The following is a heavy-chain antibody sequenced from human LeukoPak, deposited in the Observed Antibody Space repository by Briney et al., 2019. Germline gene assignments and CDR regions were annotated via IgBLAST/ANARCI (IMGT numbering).Heavy chain of an antibody. CDR1: GASINSITHY. CDR3: ARYHSTWGLNY. V-gene: IGHV4-39*01. CDR2: IYYSGST. D-gene: IGHD2-2*01. Sequence: PSETLSLTCTVSGASINSITHYWGWIRQPPGKGLEWIGSIYYSGSTYYTTSLKSRVTISIDTSKNQFSLKLTSVTAADTAVYYCARYHSTWGLNYWGQGTLVTVSS. J-gene: IGHJ4*02.